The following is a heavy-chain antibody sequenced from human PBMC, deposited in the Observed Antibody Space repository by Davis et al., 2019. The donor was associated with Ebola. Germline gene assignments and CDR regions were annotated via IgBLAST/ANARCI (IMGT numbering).Heavy chain of an antibody. J-gene: IGHJ4*02. V-gene: IGHV1-18*01. CDR3: ARRDYGDYGAF. Sequence: AASVKVSCKASGYTFTSYGISWVRQAPGQGLEWMGWISAFSGNTNYAQKLQGRVTMTTDTSTSTAYMELRSLRSDDPAGYYCARRDYGDYGAFWGQGTLVTVSS. CDR2: ISAFSGNT. CDR1: GYTFTSYG. D-gene: IGHD4-17*01.